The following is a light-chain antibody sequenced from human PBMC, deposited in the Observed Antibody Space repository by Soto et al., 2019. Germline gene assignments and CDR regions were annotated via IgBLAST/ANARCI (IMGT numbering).Light chain of an antibody. Sequence: QSVLTQPPSASRTPGQRVTVSCFGSSSNIGSNTVNWYQQLPVTAPKHLTYSNNQRPSGVPDRFSGSKSGTSASLAISGLQSEDEADYYCAAWDERLNGFYVFGNGPKVTVL. CDR1: SSNIGSNT. J-gene: IGLJ1*01. CDR3: AAWDERLNGFYV. CDR2: SNN. V-gene: IGLV1-44*01.